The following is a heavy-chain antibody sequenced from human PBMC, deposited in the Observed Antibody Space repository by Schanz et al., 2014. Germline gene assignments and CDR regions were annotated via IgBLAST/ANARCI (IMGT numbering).Heavy chain of an antibody. CDR1: GFVFGDYY. CDR2: ISDSGTYT. V-gene: IGHV3-11*03. J-gene: IGHJ4*02. Sequence: VQLLESGGGLVQPGGSLRLSCAASGFVFGDYYMTWIRQAPGKGLEWLSYISDSGTYTNYADSVKGRFTISRDNAKSSLYLQMSSLRVEDTDVYYCAASSGWHPSTDYWGQGTLVTVSS. D-gene: IGHD6-19*01. CDR3: AASSGWHPSTDY.